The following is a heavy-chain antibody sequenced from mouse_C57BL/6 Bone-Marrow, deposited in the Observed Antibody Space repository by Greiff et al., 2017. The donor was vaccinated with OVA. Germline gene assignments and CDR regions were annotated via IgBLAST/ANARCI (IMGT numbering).Heavy chain of an antibody. Sequence: QVQLKESGPGILQPSQTLSLTCSFSGFSLSTFGMGVGWIRQPSGKGLEWLAHIWWDDDKYYNPALKSRLTISKDTSKNQVFLTIANVDTADTATDYCAWTAQAYYAMDYWGQGTSVTVSS. CDR2: IWWDDDK. CDR1: GFSLSTFGMG. D-gene: IGHD3-2*02. J-gene: IGHJ4*01. V-gene: IGHV8-8*01. CDR3: AWTAQAYYAMDY.